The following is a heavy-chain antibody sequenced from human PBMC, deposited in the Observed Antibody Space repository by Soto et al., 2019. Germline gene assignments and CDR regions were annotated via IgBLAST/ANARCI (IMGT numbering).Heavy chain of an antibody. Sequence: ASVKVSCKASGYTFTNYAIHLVRQAPGQRLEWMGWINAADGNTRYSQKIQGRVTITRVTSASTAYVELSSLPSEDAVTSYGTRDPVPQGYFDYWSQGTLVTVAS. J-gene: IGHJ4*02. CDR3: TRDPVPQGYFDY. CDR1: GYTFTNYA. V-gene: IGHV1-3*01. CDR2: INAADGNT.